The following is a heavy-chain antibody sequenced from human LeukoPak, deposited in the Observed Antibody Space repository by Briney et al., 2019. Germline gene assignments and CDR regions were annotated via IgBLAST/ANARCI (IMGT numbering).Heavy chain of an antibody. D-gene: IGHD5-12*01. J-gene: IGHJ4*02. CDR3: ARTPPRGDIDN. V-gene: IGHV1-8*01. Sequence: ASVKVSRKASGYTFTSYDINWVRQATGQGLEWVGWMSSNNGNTGYAQKFQGRVSMTRSTSISTAYMELSGLKSEDTAVYYCARTPPRGDIDNWGQGTLVTVSS. CDR1: GYTFTSYD. CDR2: MSSNNGNT.